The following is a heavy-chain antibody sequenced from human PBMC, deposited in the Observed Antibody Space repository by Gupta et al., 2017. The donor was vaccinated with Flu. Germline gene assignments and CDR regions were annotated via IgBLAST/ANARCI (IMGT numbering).Heavy chain of an antibody. V-gene: IGHV3-48*01. J-gene: IGHJ4*02. D-gene: IGHD1-7*01. Sequence: EVQRVASGGGLVQPGGSLRLSCAVSGCRFNAFKMNVVRQAPGKELEWVSYFSTSSTTIYYADSVQGRFTISRDNAKNSLYLQMNSLRAEDTALYYCTRGPYSDSVGTSAYWGQGTLVTVSS. CDR2: FSTSSTTI. CDR3: TRGPYSDSVGTSAY. CDR1: GCRFNAFK.